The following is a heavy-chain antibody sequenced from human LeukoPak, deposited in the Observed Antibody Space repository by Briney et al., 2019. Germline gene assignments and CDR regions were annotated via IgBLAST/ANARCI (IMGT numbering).Heavy chain of an antibody. CDR3: ARWEILTGYSFDY. D-gene: IGHD3-9*01. CDR2: IYPADSDT. V-gene: IGHV5-51*01. CDR1: GYSFTSYW. Sequence: GESLKISCKGSGYSFTSYWIGWVRQMHGKGLEWMGIIYPADSDTRYSPSFQGQVTISADKSISTAYLQWSGLRASDTAMYYCARWEILTGYSFDYWGQGTLVTVSS. J-gene: IGHJ4*02.